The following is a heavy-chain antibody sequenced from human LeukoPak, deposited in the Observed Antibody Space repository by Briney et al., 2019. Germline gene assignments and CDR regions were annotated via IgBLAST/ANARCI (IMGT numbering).Heavy chain of an antibody. J-gene: IGHJ4*02. V-gene: IGHV1-69*02. CDR3: ARALDADYDSSGYYYERVAFDY. CDR1: GGTFSSYT. D-gene: IGHD3-22*01. CDR2: IIPILGIA. Sequence: SVKVPCKASGGTFSSYTISWVRQAPGQGLEWMGRIIPILGIANYAQKFQGRVTITADKSTSTAYMELSSLRSEDTAVYYCARALDADYDSSGYYYERVAFDYWGQGTLVTVSS.